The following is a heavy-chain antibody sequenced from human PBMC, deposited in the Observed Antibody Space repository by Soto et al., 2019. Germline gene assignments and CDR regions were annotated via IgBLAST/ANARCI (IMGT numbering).Heavy chain of an antibody. CDR3: ARHEGYYDFWSGYSTPGWFDP. CDR1: GGSISSSSYY. D-gene: IGHD3-3*01. J-gene: IGHJ5*02. CDR2: IYYSGST. Sequence: SETLSLTCTVSGGSISSSSYYWGWIRQPPGKGLEWIGSIYYSGSTYYNPSLKSRVTISVDTSKNQFSLKLSSVTAADTAVYYCARHEGYYDFWSGYSTPGWFDPWGQGTLVTVSS. V-gene: IGHV4-39*01.